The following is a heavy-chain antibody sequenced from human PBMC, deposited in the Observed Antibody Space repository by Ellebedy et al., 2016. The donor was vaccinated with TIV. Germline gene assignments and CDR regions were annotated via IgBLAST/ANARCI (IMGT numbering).Heavy chain of an antibody. CDR3: ARGGGYGYNYYFDY. CDR2: IIPIFGTA. CDR1: GGTFSSYA. D-gene: IGHD5-24*01. V-gene: IGHV1-69*13. Sequence: ASVKVSCKASGGTFSSYAISWVRQAPGQGLEWMGGIIPIFGTANYAQKFQGRVTITADESTSTAYMELSSLRSEDTAVYYCARGGGYGYNYYFDYWGQGTLVTVSS. J-gene: IGHJ4*02.